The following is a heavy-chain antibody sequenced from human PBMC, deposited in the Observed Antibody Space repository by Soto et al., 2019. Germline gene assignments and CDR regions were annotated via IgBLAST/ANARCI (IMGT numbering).Heavy chain of an antibody. J-gene: IGHJ4*02. Sequence: GGSLGLCCATSGFTFSNAWMNWVRQAPGKGLEWVGRIKSKTDGGTTDYAAPVKGRFTISRDDSKNTLYLQMNSLKTEDTAVYYCTELRYFDWGTEYFDYWGQGTLVTVSS. CDR3: TELRYFDWGTEYFDY. CDR2: IKSKTDGGTT. V-gene: IGHV3-15*01. D-gene: IGHD3-9*01. CDR1: GFTFSNAW.